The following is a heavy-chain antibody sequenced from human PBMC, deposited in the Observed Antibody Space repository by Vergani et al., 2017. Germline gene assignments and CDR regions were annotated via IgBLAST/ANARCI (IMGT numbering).Heavy chain of an antibody. CDR2: VIPIFGTS. CDR3: ARDKWHYYDSSGYTPFDY. J-gene: IGHJ4*02. CDR1: GGIFSRNT. D-gene: IGHD3-22*01. V-gene: IGHV1-69*01. Sequence: QVQLEQSGAEVKKPGSSVKVSCKASGGIFSRNTISWVRQAPGHGLEWMGGVIPIFGTSNYAQKFQGRVTITADESTSTAYMELSRLRSDDTAVYYCARDKWHYYDSSGYTPFDYWGQGTLVTVSS.